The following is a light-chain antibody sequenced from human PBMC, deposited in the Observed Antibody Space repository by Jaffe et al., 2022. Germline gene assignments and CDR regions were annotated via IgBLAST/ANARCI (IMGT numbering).Light chain of an antibody. J-gene: IGKJ2*01. Sequence: DIQMTQSPSTLSASVGDRVTITCRASQSISSWLAWYQQKPGKAPKVLIYKASSLESGVPSRFSGSGSGTEFTLTIRSLQPDDFATYYCQQYNSYSRTFGQGTKLEIK. CDR2: KAS. V-gene: IGKV1-5*03. CDR3: QQYNSYSRT. CDR1: QSISSW.